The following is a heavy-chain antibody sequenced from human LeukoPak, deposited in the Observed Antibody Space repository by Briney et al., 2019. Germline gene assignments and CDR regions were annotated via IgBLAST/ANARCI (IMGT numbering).Heavy chain of an antibody. CDR1: GGSFSYYY. Sequence: SETLSLTCTVSGGSFSYYYWRWIRQPPGKGLEWIGYIYYSGSTKYNPSLKSRVTISVDTSKSLFSLKLFSVTAADTAVYYCARHDYDSGSYYKDWGQGTLVTVSS. CDR2: IYYSGST. J-gene: IGHJ4*02. CDR3: ARHDYDSGSYYKD. D-gene: IGHD3-10*01. V-gene: IGHV4-59*08.